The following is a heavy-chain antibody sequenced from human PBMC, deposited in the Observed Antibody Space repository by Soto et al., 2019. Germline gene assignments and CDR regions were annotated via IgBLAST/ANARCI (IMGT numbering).Heavy chain of an antibody. J-gene: IGHJ6*03. CDR1: GGSISSYY. V-gene: IGHV4-59*01. Sequence: SETLSLTCTVSGGSISSYYWSWIRQPPGKGLEWIGYIYYSGSTNYNPSLKSRVTISVDTSKNQFSLKLSSVTAADTAVYYCVRAEPAPLNYYYYYMDVWGKGTTVTVSS. CDR2: IYYSGST. D-gene: IGHD2-2*01. CDR3: VRAEPAPLNYYYYYMDV.